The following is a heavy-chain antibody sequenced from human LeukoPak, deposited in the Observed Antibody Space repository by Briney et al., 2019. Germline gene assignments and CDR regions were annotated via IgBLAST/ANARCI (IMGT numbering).Heavy chain of an antibody. J-gene: IGHJ4*02. V-gene: IGHV3-74*01. CDR1: GLTFSSHW. D-gene: IGHD5-24*01. Sequence: GGSLRLSCAASGLTFSSHWMHWVRQAPGKGLVWVSRIKYDGSYTNYADSVKGRFTISRDNARNTLSLHMISLRAEDTAVYFCVRDGDAYNFDFWGQGVLVTVSS. CDR2: IKYDGSYT. CDR3: VRDGDAYNFDF.